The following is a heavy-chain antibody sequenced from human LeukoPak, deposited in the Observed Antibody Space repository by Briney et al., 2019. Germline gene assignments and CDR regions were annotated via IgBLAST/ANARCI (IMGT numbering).Heavy chain of an antibody. CDR2: IDQSGNT. CDR3: ARGPRTDAFDI. CDR1: GGSFSGHY. J-gene: IGHJ3*02. Sequence: SETLSLTCDVSGGSFSGHYWSWIRQPPGKGLEWIGEIDQSGNTNYNPSLKRRVTISLDTSKTQFSLRLSSVTAADTAVYYCARGPRTDAFDIWGQGTMVTVSS. D-gene: IGHD1-1*01. V-gene: IGHV4-34*01.